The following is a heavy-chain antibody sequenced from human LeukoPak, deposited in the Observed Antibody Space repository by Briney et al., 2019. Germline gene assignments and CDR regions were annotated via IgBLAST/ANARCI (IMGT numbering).Heavy chain of an antibody. V-gene: IGHV4-30-4*08. CDR3: ARHNTVTTYDAFDI. D-gene: IGHD4-17*01. Sequence: SQTLSLTCTVSGGSISSGGYYWSWIRQHPGKGLEWIGYIYYSGSTYYNPSLKSRVTISVDTSKNQSSLKLSSVTAADTAVYYCARHNTVTTYDAFDIWGQGTMVTVSS. J-gene: IGHJ3*02. CDR1: GGSISSGGYY. CDR2: IYYSGST.